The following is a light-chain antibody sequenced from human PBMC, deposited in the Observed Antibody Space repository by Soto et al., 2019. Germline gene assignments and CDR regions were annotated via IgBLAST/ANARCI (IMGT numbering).Light chain of an antibody. CDR3: RHFSSYPLA. CDR2: DAS. V-gene: IGKV3-20*01. Sequence: TLSVSPGERATLSCRASQSVRGNLAWYQQKPGQAPRLLIYDASSRATGIPDRFSGGGSGTDFTLTIFRLEPEAFAVYGWRHFSSYPLAFAGGA. CDR1: QSVRGN. J-gene: IGKJ4*01.